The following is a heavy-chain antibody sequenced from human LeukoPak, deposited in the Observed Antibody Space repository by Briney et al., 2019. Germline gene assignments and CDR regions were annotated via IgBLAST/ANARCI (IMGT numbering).Heavy chain of an antibody. J-gene: IGHJ6*02. CDR3: ATWELDYYYYGMDV. CDR2: ISGSGGST. D-gene: IGHD1-26*01. Sequence: GGSLRLSCAASGFTFSSHAMSWVRQAPGKGLEWVSAISGSGGSTYYADSVKGRFTISRDNSKNTLYLEMNSLRAEDTAVYYCATWELDYYYYGMDVWGQGTTVTVSS. CDR1: GFTFSSHA. V-gene: IGHV3-23*01.